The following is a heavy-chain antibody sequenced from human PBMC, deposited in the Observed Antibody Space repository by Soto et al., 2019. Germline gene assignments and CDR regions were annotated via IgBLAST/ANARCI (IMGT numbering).Heavy chain of an antibody. CDR1: GLSFRTYG. CDR2: ISYDGTNK. V-gene: IGHV3-30*03. J-gene: IGHJ4*02. D-gene: IGHD5-18*01. Sequence: QVQVVESGGGVVQPGRSLRLSCAASGLSFRTYGMHWVRQAPGKGLEWVAVISYDGTNKYYADSVKGRFTISRDNSKNTLYLEMNSLRGEDTAVFYCAGGGIHFDYWGQGTLVTVS. CDR3: AGGGIHFDY.